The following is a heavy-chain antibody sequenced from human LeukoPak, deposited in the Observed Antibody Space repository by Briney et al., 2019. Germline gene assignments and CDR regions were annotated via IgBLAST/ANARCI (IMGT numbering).Heavy chain of an antibody. D-gene: IGHD3-10*01. J-gene: IGHJ4*02. CDR3: ASGLWFGELLL. CDR2: IYYSGTT. Sequence: PSETLSLTCTVSGGSISNYYWSWIRQPPGKGLEWIGFIYYSGTTHYNPSLKSRVTISVDTSKNRFSLKLTSVTAADTAVYYCASGLWFGELLLWGQGTLVSVSS. V-gene: IGHV4-59*12. CDR1: GGSISNYY.